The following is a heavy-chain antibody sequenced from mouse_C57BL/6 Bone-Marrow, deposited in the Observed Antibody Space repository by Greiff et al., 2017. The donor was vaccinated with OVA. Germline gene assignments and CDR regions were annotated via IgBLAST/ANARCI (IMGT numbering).Heavy chain of an antibody. CDR3: ARRNITTVVPKLGRDYAMDY. J-gene: IGHJ4*01. CDR2: INPYNGGT. D-gene: IGHD1-1*01. CDR1: GYTFTDYY. Sequence: EVQLQQSGPVLVKPGASVKMSCKASGYTFTDYYMNWVKQSHGKSLEWIGVINPYNGGTSYNQKFKGKATLTVDKSSSTAYMELNSLTSEDSAVYYCARRNITTVVPKLGRDYAMDYWGQGTSVTVSS. V-gene: IGHV1-19*01.